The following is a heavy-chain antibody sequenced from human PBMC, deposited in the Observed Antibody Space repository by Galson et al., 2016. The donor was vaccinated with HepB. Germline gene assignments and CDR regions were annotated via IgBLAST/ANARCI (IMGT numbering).Heavy chain of an antibody. CDR2: IYYSGST. D-gene: IGHD3-10*01. CDR3: ARSPSMIRGVILDS. V-gene: IGHV4-39*07. CDR1: GGSISSSSYY. J-gene: IGHJ4*02. Sequence: SETLSLTCTVSGGSISSSSYYWGWIRQPPGKGLEWIGSIYYSGSTYYNPSLKSRVTISIDTSKNQFSLKLSSVTAADTAMYYCARSPSMIRGVILDSWGQGTLVTVSS.